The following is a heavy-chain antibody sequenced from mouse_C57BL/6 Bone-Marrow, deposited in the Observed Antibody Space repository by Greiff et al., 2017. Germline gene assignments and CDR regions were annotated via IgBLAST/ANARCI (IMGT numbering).Heavy chain of an antibody. J-gene: IGHJ2*01. CDR1: GYTFTSYW. D-gene: IGHD1-1*01. CDR2: IHPNSGST. V-gene: IGHV1-64*01. Sequence: QVQLQQPGAELVKPGASVKLSCKASGYTFTSYWMHWVKQRPGQGLEWIGMIHPNSGSTNYNEKFKSKATLTVDKSSSTAYMKLSSLTSEDSAVYYCAREIYYYGSSYFDYWGQGTTLTVSS. CDR3: AREIYYYGSSYFDY.